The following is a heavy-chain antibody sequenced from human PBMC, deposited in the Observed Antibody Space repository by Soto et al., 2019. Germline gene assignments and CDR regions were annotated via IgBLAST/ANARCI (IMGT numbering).Heavy chain of an antibody. D-gene: IGHD3-16*02. CDR1: GYSFTSYW. CDR3: ARHAVITSGGIIVSNWFDP. J-gene: IGHJ5*02. CDR2: IDPNDSYT. V-gene: IGHV5-10-1*01. Sequence: GESLKISCEGSGYSFTSYWISWVRQVPGKGLEWMGSIDPNDSYTNYSAAFQGHVTFSADKSISTAFLQWSSLKASDTAMYFCARHAVITSGGIIVSNWFDPWGQGTPVTVSS.